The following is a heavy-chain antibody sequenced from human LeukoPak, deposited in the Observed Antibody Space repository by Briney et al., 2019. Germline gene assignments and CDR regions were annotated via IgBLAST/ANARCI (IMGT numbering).Heavy chain of an antibody. Sequence: GGSLRLSCAASGFTFSTYGMHWVRQAPGKGLEWVAFIRYDGSNKYYADSVKGRFAISRDNSKNTLYLQMNSLRAEDTAVYFCAKDKDPWKSTSISDFDYWGQGTLVTVSS. CDR1: GFTFSTYG. CDR2: IRYDGSNK. CDR3: AKDKDPWKSTSISDFDY. J-gene: IGHJ4*02. D-gene: IGHD1-1*01. V-gene: IGHV3-30*02.